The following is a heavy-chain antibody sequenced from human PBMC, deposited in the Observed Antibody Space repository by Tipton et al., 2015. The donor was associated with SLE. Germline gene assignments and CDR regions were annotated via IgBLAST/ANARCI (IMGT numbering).Heavy chain of an antibody. J-gene: IGHJ2*01. CDR1: GGVISEYY. Sequence: TLSLTCTVSGGVISEYYWGWIRQPAGKGLEWLGHVYTSGSTNYNPSLKSRVSMSVDPSKNQVSLRLSSVTAADTAVYYCARDDSGWYGWYFDLWGRGILVTVSS. V-gene: IGHV4-4*07. D-gene: IGHD6-19*01. CDR2: VYTSGST. CDR3: ARDDSGWYGWYFDL.